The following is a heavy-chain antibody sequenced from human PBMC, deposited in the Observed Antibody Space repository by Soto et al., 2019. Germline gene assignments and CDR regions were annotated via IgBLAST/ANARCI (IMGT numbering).Heavy chain of an antibody. J-gene: IGHJ6*01. CDR3: ARRGQAAAGRSPYYYYGMDV. CDR2: MNPNSGTA. D-gene: IGHD6-13*01. CDR1: GYTYTSYD. Sequence: SLTVSCESSGYTYTSYDMNWVRQAHGQGLEWMGWMNPNSGTANYAQKFQGRVTINADESTSTAYMELSSLRSEDTAVYYCARRGQAAAGRSPYYYYGMDVWGQGTTVTVSS. V-gene: IGHV1-69*13.